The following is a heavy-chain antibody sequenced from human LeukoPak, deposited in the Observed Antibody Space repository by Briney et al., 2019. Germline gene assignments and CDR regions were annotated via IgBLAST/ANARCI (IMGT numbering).Heavy chain of an antibody. CDR3: ARGGTGRVGLVNYYGMDV. D-gene: IGHD2-15*01. V-gene: IGHV1-69*01. J-gene: IGHJ6*01. CDR2: INPIFGTV. CDR1: GGTFSTYA. Sequence: GASVKVSCKASGGTFSTYAISWVRQAPGQGLEWMGGINPIFGTVDSAQKFQGRVTITADESTSTAYMELSSLRSEDTAVYYCARGGTGRVGLVNYYGMDVWGKGATVTVS.